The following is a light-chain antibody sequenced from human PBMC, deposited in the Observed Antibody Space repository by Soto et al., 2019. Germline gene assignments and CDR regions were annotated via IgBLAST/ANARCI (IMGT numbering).Light chain of an antibody. CDR1: QSVGDY. CDR2: DAS. V-gene: IGKV3-11*01. Sequence: TVLTQSPTTLSLSPGERARLSCRASQSVGDYLAWYQQKPGQAPRLLIYDASNRAAGVPYRFRGSGSGTDFTLTISSVEPEDFGVYYCQQRSDWPPITFGQGTRLEI. J-gene: IGKJ5*01. CDR3: QQRSDWPPIT.